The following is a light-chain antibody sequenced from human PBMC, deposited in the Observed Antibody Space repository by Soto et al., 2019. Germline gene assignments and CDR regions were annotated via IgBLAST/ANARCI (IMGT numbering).Light chain of an antibody. J-gene: IGKJ1*01. CDR1: QSVSSSY. CDR2: GAS. V-gene: IGKV3-20*01. CDR3: QQYDSSSWT. Sequence: EIVLTQSPGTLSLSPGEGATLSCRASQSVSSSYLAWYQQKPGQAPRLLIYGASSRATGIPDRFSGSGSGTDFTLTISRLEPEDFAVYYCQQYDSSSWTFDQGTKVDIK.